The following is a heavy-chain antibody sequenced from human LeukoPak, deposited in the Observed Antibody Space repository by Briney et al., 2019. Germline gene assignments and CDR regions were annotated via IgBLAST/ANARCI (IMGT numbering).Heavy chain of an antibody. CDR2: INPNSGGT. Sequence: ASVKVSRNASAYTFTCYYMHWLRHPPAQGLEWMGWINPNSGGTNYAQKFQGRVTMTRDTSISTACTELSRLRSDDTAVYYCARGRAAGTMNAFDIWGQGTMVTVSS. CDR3: ARGRAAGTMNAFDI. D-gene: IGHD6-13*01. V-gene: IGHV1-2*02. CDR1: AYTFTCYY. J-gene: IGHJ3*02.